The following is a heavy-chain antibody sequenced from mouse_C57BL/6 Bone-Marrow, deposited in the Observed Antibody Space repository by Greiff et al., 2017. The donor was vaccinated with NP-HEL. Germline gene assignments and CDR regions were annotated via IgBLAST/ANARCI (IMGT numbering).Heavy chain of an antibody. Sequence: QVHVKQPGAELVKPGASVKMSCKASGYTFTSYWITWVKQRPGQGLEWIGDIYPGSGSTNYNEKFKSKATLTVDTSSSTAYMQLSSLTSEDSAVYYCARVWGGFAYWGQGTLVTVSA. CDR3: ARVWGGFAY. V-gene: IGHV1-55*01. CDR2: IYPGSGST. CDR1: GYTFTSYW. J-gene: IGHJ3*01.